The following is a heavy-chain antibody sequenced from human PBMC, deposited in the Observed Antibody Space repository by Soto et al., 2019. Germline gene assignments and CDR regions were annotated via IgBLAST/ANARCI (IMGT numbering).Heavy chain of an antibody. CDR3: ARAQPDYAYIWGGPFAI. CDR1: GDSVSSNSAA. D-gene: IGHD3-16*01. Sequence: SQTLSLTCAISGDSVSSNSAAWNWIRQSPSRGLEWLGRTHYRSKWYNGYAVSVKSRITINADTSKNHFSLQLNSVTPEDTAVYYCARAQPDYAYIWGGPFAIWGQGTMVTVSS. V-gene: IGHV6-1*01. CDR2: THYRSKWYN. J-gene: IGHJ3*02.